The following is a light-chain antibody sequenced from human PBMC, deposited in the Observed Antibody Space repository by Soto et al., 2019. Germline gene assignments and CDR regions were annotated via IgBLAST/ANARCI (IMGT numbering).Light chain of an antibody. Sequence: QSALAQPASVSGSPGQSITISCTGTSSDIGGYNYVSWYRQHPGKAPKLMIYDVSNRPSGVSNRFSGSKSDNTASLTISGLQAEDEADYYCSSYTSSSIHFVFGTGTKLTV. V-gene: IGLV2-14*01. CDR1: SSDIGGYNY. J-gene: IGLJ1*01. CDR3: SSYTSSSIHFV. CDR2: DVS.